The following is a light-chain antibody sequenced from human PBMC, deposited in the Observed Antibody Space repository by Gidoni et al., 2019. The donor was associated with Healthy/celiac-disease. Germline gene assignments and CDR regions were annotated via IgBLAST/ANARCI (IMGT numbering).Light chain of an antibody. J-gene: IGLJ3*02. CDR3: QSYDSSLSVWV. V-gene: IGLV1-40*01. CDR2: GDI. CDR1: SSNIGAGYD. Sequence: QSVLTQPPSVSGAPGQRVTFPCTGISSNIGAGYDVHWYQQLPGIAPKLLIYGDINRPSGVPDRFSGSKSGTSASLVITGLQAEDEADYYCQSYDSSLSVWVFGGGTKLTVL.